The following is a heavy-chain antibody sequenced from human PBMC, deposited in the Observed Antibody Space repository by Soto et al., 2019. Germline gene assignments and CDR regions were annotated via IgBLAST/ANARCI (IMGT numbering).Heavy chain of an antibody. D-gene: IGHD6-13*01. Sequence: VGFLRLSCTASGVTFISYARSWVRQAPGKGLEWVSLISASGGGTYYADSVKGRFTISRDNSKNTLYLQMNSLRAEDTAVYYCAKHAAAAAPDYWGQGTQVTVSS. V-gene: IGHV3-23*01. CDR2: ISASGGGT. J-gene: IGHJ4*02. CDR1: GVTFISYA. CDR3: AKHAAAAAPDY.